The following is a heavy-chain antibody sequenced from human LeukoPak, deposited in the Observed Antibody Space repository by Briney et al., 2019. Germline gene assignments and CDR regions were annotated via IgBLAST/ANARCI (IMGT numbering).Heavy chain of an antibody. V-gene: IGHV3-74*01. Sequence: PGGSLRLSCAASGFTLSSYWMHWVRQAPGKCLVWVSGINCDGRSTRYADSVKGRFTISRDNAENTLYLQMNSLRAEDTAVYYCASKEVFDYWGQGTLVTVSS. CDR1: GFTLSSYW. CDR2: INCDGRST. CDR3: ASKEVFDY. J-gene: IGHJ4*02.